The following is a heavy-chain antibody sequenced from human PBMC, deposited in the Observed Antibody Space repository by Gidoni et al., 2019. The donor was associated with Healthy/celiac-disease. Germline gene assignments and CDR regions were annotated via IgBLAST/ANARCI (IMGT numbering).Heavy chain of an antibody. D-gene: IGHD6-19*01. CDR1: GGSISSSRYY. CDR2: NYYSGST. CDR3: ARDPIWIAVAGFFDY. J-gene: IGHJ4*02. Sequence: HLQLPQSGPGLSTPSETLSLTCTLSGGSISSSRYYWGWIRQPPGKGLEWIGSNYYSGSTYYNPSLKSRVTISGDTSKNQFSLKLSAVTAAETAVYYCARDPIWIAVAGFFDYWGQGTLVTVSS. V-gene: IGHV4-39*07.